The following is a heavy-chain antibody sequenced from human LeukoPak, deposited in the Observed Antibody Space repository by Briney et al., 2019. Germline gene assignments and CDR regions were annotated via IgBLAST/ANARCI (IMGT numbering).Heavy chain of an antibody. CDR1: GYSFTSHW. Sequence: GESLKISCKGSGYSFTSHWIGWVRQMSGKGLEWMGIIYPGDFDTRYSPSFQGQVTISADKSINTAYLQWSSLKASDTAMYYCVRHGYGYYFEYRGQGTLVTVSS. J-gene: IGHJ4*02. D-gene: IGHD5-12*01. CDR3: VRHGYGYYFEY. V-gene: IGHV5-51*01. CDR2: IYPGDFDT.